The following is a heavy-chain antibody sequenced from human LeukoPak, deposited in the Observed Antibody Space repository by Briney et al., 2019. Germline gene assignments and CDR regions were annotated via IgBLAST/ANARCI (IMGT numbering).Heavy chain of an antibody. CDR2: IKQDGSEK. V-gene: IGHV3-7*01. D-gene: IGHD4-11*01. CDR3: ARGPDYSKWYDSTDY. J-gene: IGHJ4*02. Sequence: GGSLRLSCASSGFTFSSYAMSWVRQAPGKGLEWVANIKQDGSEKYYVDSVKGRFTISRDNAKNSLYLQMNSLRAEDTAVYYCARGPDYSKWYDSTDYWGQGTLVTVSS. CDR1: GFTFSSYA.